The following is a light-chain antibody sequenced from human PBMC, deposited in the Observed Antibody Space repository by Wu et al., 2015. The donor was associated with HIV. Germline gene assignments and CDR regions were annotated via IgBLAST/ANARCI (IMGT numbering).Light chain of an antibody. CDR3: QQYGSSPLT. CDR2: DLS. J-gene: IGKJ4*01. CDR1: QTVNSNY. V-gene: IGKV3D-20*01. Sequence: EVVLTQSPATLSLSPGERATFSCGASQTVNSNYLAWYQHRPGLAPRLLIYDLSTRATGIPDRFSGSGSGTEFTLTISRLEPEDFAIYYCQQYGSSPLTFGGGTKVEIK.